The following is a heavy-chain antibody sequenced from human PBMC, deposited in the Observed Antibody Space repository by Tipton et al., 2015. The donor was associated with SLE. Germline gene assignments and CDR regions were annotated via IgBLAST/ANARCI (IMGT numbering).Heavy chain of an antibody. CDR2: IYYSGST. Sequence: TLSLTCTVSGGSISSYYWSWIRQPPGKGLEWIGYIYYSGSTNYNPSLQSRVTISADTSNNQFSLKLSSVTAADTAVYYCGKYDYDATGVQAIHYWGQGTLVTVSS. D-gene: IGHD3-22*01. J-gene: IGHJ4*02. V-gene: IGHV4-59*01. CDR3: GKYDYDATGVQAIHY. CDR1: GGSISSYY.